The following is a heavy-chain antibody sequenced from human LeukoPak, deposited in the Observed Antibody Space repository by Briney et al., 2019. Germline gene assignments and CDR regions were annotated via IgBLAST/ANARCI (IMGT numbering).Heavy chain of an antibody. D-gene: IGHD6-13*01. Sequence: HPGGSLRLSCAASGFTFDDYVMHWVRQAPGKGLEWVSGISWSGATVGYAGSVKGRFTISRDNAKNSLYLQMNSLRAEDTALYYCGKDVTKGSSWYYGMDVWGQGTTVTVFS. CDR3: GKDVTKGSSWYYGMDV. CDR2: ISWSGATV. CDR1: GFTFDDYV. J-gene: IGHJ6*02. V-gene: IGHV3-9*01.